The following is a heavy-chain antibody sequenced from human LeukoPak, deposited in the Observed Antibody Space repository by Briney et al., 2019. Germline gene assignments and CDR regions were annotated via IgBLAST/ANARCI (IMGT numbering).Heavy chain of an antibody. V-gene: IGHV4-39*07. J-gene: IGHJ5*02. CDR1: GGSIGSSPYY. Sequence: PSETLSLTRTVSGGSIGSSPYYWGWIRQPPGKGLEWIGSIYYSGTTHYNPSLESRVTISVDTSKNQFSLKLASVTAADTAIYYCAKGAGGFSYYNWFDPWGQGTLVTVSS. D-gene: IGHD5-18*01. CDR3: AKGAGGFSYYNWFDP. CDR2: IYYSGTT.